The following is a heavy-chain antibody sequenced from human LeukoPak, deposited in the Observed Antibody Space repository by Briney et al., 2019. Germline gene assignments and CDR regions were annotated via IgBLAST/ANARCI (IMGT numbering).Heavy chain of an antibody. D-gene: IGHD5-18*01. J-gene: IGHJ4*02. V-gene: IGHV3-23*01. CDR1: GFTFSSCA. CDR3: AKGPLGTAMVYFDY. CDR2: IISTGGST. Sequence: GGSLRLSCAASGFTFSSCAMSWVRQAPGKGLEWVSGIISTGGSTYYADSAKGRFTISRDNSKNTLYLQMNSLRAEDTAVYYCAKGPLGTAMVYFDYWGQGTLVTVSS.